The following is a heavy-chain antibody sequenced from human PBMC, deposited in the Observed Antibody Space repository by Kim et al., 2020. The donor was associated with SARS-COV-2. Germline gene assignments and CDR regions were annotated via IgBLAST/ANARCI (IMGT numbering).Heavy chain of an antibody. CDR2: IKQDGSEK. V-gene: IGHV3-7*01. CDR3: ARGRCTSTSCFFDY. J-gene: IGHJ4*02. Sequence: GGSLRLSCAASGFTFSTYWMSWVRQAPGKGLEWVANIKQDGSEKYYVDSVKGRLTISRDNAKNSLYLQVNSLRAEDTAVFYCARGRCTSTSCFFDYWGQGALVTVSS. CDR1: GFTFSTYW. D-gene: IGHD2-2*01.